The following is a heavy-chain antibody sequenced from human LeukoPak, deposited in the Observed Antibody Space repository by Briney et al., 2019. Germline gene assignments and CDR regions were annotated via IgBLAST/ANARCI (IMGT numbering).Heavy chain of an antibody. CDR3: GKTDIYFNPIDY. D-gene: IGHD3-9*01. V-gene: IGHV4-4*02. CDR1: GVSISSSEW. Sequence: PSETLSLTCAVSGVSISSSEWWIWVRQAPGQGLEWIGEIHRAGRTRYNPSLKSRVTISMDYSKNQFSLKLTSVTAADTAIYYCGKTDIYFNPIDYWGPGSLVTVSS. CDR2: IHRAGRT. J-gene: IGHJ4*02.